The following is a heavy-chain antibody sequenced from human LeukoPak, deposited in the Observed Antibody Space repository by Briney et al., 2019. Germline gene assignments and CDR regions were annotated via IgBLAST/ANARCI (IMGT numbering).Heavy chain of an antibody. Sequence: GGSLRLSCAASGFTFNSYEMSWVRQAPGKGLEWVPYISTSGTTIYYADSVKGRFTISRDNAKNSLYLQMNSLRAEDTAVYYCARVNSNSFDYWGQGALVTVSS. CDR3: ARVNSNSFDY. V-gene: IGHV3-48*03. CDR1: GFTFNSYE. CDR2: ISTSGTTI. J-gene: IGHJ4*02. D-gene: IGHD4-11*01.